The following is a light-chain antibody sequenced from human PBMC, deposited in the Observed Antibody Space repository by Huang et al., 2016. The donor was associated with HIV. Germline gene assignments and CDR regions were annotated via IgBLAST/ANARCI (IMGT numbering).Light chain of an antibody. J-gene: IGKJ2*01. CDR1: RGISDS. V-gene: IGKV1-NL1*01. CDR3: QQYYGTPYT. Sequence: DIQVTQSPSSLSASVGDRVTVTCRTSRGISDSLVWYPQKPGRAPKLLVYAASRLESGVPSRFSGSGAGADFTLTINNLQPEDFATYYCQQYYGTPYTFGQGTKVEIK. CDR2: AAS.